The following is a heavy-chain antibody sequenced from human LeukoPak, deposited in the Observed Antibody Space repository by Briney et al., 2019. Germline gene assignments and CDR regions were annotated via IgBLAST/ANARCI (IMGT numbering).Heavy chain of an antibody. Sequence: LSQTLSLTCAISGDSVSSNSVTWHWIRQSPSRGLEWLGRTYYRSTWYNDYAVSVRGRITVNPDTSKNQFSLHLNSVTPEDTAVYYCARRLTQYDCFDPWGQGTLVTVSS. V-gene: IGHV6-1*01. D-gene: IGHD2-2*01. CDR1: GDSVSSNSVT. CDR3: ARRLTQYDCFDP. J-gene: IGHJ5*02. CDR2: TYYRSTWYN.